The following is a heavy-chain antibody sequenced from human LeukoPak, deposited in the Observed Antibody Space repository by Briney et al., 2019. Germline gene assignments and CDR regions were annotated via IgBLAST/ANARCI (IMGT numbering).Heavy chain of an antibody. V-gene: IGHV4-59*11. CDR3: ARSEMATISPFDY. D-gene: IGHD5-24*01. Sequence: SETLSLTCTVSGGSISSHYWSWIRQPPGKGLEWIGYIYCSGSTNYNPSLKSRVTISVDTSKNQFSLKLSSVTAADTAVYYCARSEMATISPFDYWGQGTLVTVSS. J-gene: IGHJ4*02. CDR2: IYCSGST. CDR1: GGSISSHY.